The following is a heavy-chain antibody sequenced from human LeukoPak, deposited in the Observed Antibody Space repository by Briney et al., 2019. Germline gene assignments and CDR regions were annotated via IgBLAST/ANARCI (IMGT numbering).Heavy chain of an antibody. Sequence: PGGSLRLSCAASGFTFSNYWMSWVRQAPGKGLEWVANIKLDGSEKYYVDSVKGRFTISRDNAKNSVYLQMNSLRAEDTAVYYCARDVGGYSFYGDYWGQGTQVTVSS. CDR3: ARDVGGYSFYGDY. CDR2: IKLDGSEK. V-gene: IGHV3-7*01. CDR1: GFTFSNYW. D-gene: IGHD5/OR15-5a*01. J-gene: IGHJ4*02.